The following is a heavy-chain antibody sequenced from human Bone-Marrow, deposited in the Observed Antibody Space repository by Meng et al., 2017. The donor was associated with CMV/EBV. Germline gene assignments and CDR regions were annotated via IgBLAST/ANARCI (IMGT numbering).Heavy chain of an antibody. D-gene: IGHD4-17*01. CDR2: ISAYNDNT. CDR1: GYTFTSYG. Sequence: ASVKVSCKASGYTFTSYGISWVRQAPGQGLEWMGWISAYNDNTNYAQKLQGRVTMTTDTSTSTAYMELRSLRSDDTAVYYCAREEYEYGDHGMDVWGQGTTVTVSS. CDR3: AREEYEYGDHGMDV. J-gene: IGHJ6*02. V-gene: IGHV1-18*01.